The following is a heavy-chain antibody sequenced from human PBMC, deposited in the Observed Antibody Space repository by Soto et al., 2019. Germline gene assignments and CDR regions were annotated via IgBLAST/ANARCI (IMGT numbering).Heavy chain of an antibody. CDR1: GFTVSSNY. CDR3: ARWGSGSGSYAEAYYYYGMDV. CDR2: IYSGGST. J-gene: IGHJ6*02. V-gene: IGHV3-53*02. Sequence: EVQLVETGGGLIQPGGSLRLSCAASGFTVSSNYMSWVRQAPGKGLEWVSVIYSGGSTYYADSVKGRFTISRDNSKNTLYVQMNSLRAEDTAVYYCARWGSGSGSYAEAYYYYGMDVWGQGTTVTVSS. D-gene: IGHD1-26*01.